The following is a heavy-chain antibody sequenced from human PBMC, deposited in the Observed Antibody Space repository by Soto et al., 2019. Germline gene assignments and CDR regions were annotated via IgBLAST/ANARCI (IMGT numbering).Heavy chain of an antibody. CDR3: AIGRYGCCSGGSCFPLSY. CDR2: ISAYNGNT. CDR1: GYTFTSYG. D-gene: IGHD2-15*01. V-gene: IGHV1-18*01. J-gene: IGHJ4*02. Sequence: GASVKVSCKASGYTFTSYGISWVRQAPGQGLEWMGWISAYNGNTNYAQKLQGRVAMTTDTSTSTAYMELRSLRSDDTAVYYCAIGRYGCCSGGSCFPLSYWGQGTLVTVSS.